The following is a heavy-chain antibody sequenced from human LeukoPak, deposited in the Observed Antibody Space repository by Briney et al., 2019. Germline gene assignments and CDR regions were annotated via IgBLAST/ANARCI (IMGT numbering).Heavy chain of an antibody. CDR2: INPSGGST. D-gene: IGHD6-19*01. Sequence: GASVKVSCKASGYTFTGYYMHWVRQAPGQGLEWMGIINPSGGSTSYAQKFQGRVTMTRNTSISTAYMELSSLRSEDTAVYYCARGLAAPPHFQHWGQGTLVTVSS. J-gene: IGHJ1*01. V-gene: IGHV1-46*01. CDR1: GYTFTGYY. CDR3: ARGLAAPPHFQH.